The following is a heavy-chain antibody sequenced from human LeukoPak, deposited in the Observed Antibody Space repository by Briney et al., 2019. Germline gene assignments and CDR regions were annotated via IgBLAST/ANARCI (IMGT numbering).Heavy chain of an antibody. V-gene: IGHV3-7*01. CDR2: IRQDGDLK. CDR3: AREIVGTIKSYFDY. CDR1: GFTFSNYV. J-gene: IGHJ4*02. Sequence: GGSLRLSCAASGFTFSNYVMSWVRQAPGKGLEWVANIRQDGDLKHYVDSVRGRFTISRDNAENSLYLQMNSLRAEDTAIYYCAREIVGTIKSYFDYWGQGTLVTASS. D-gene: IGHD1-26*01.